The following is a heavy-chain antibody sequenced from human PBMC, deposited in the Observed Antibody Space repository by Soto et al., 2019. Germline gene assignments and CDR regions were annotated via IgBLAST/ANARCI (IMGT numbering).Heavy chain of an antibody. CDR3: ARIGGYHGPLDY. D-gene: IGHD6-25*01. CDR1: GVSISSYF. V-gene: IGHV4-59*13. J-gene: IGHJ4*02. CDR2: TYHRGST. Sequence: SETLSLTCSVSGVSISSYFWSWIRQAPGRGLEWIGYTYHRGSTNYSPSLKSRVAISLDTSENQFSLKVNSVTAADTAVYYCARIGGYHGPLDYWGQGTPVTSPQ.